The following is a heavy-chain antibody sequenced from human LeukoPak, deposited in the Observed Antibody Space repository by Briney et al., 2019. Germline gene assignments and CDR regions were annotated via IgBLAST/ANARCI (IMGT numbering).Heavy chain of an antibody. CDR2: ISYDGSNK. D-gene: IGHD3-22*01. Sequence: GGSLRLSCAASGFTFSSYGMHWVRQAPGKGLEWVAVISYDGSNKYYADSMKGRFTISRDNSKNTLYLQMNSLRAEDTAVYYCAKDDSSGSSYYFHGMDVWGQGTTVTVSS. J-gene: IGHJ6*02. CDR1: GFTFSSYG. CDR3: AKDDSSGSSYYFHGMDV. V-gene: IGHV3-30*18.